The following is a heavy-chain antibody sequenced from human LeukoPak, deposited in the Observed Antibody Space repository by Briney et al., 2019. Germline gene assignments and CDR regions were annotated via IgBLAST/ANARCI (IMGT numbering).Heavy chain of an antibody. D-gene: IGHD3-22*01. V-gene: IGHV3-9*01. CDR3: AKDKGGYYDSSGYHWFDP. CDR2: ISWNSGSI. J-gene: IGHJ5*02. Sequence: GGSLRLSCAASGFTFDDYAMHWVRQAPGKGLEWVSGISWNSGSIGYADSVKGRFTISRDNAKNSLYLQMNSLRAEDTALNYRAKDKGGYYDSSGYHWFDPWGQGTLVTVSS. CDR1: GFTFDDYA.